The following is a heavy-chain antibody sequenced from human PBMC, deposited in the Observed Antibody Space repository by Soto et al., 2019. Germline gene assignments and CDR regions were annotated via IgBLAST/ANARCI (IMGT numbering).Heavy chain of an antibody. CDR1: GFSLSTGGVG. D-gene: IGHD2-21*02. CDR3: AHSRCGGDCLQSYSSHYYYGMDV. J-gene: IGHJ6*02. Sequence: QITLKESGPTLVKPTQTLTLTCTISGFSLSTGGVGVGWIRQPPGKALEWLALIYWDDDKRYSPSLKSRLTITKDSSNNQVVLTMTNMDPVDTATYYCAHSRCGGDCLQSYSSHYYYGMDVWGQGTTVTVSS. CDR2: IYWDDDK. V-gene: IGHV2-5*02.